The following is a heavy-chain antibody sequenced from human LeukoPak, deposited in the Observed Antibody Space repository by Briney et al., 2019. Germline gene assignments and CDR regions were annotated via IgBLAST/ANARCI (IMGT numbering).Heavy chain of an antibody. CDR3: AREESIGSYQFLNEY. CDR1: GYTFISYG. J-gene: IGHJ4*02. Sequence: ASVKVSCKASGYTFISYGISWVRQAPGQGLEWMGWIGPYNGNTKYVQKFQGRVTMTTDTSTSTAYMEVRSLRSDDTAVYYCAREESIGSYQFLNEYWGQGTLVTVSS. D-gene: IGHD1-26*01. V-gene: IGHV1-18*01. CDR2: IGPYNGNT.